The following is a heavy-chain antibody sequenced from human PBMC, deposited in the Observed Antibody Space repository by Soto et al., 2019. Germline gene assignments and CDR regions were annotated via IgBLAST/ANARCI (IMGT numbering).Heavy chain of an antibody. CDR3: ARGGVSRQSRNWFDP. CDR1: GGTFSSYA. V-gene: IGHV1-69*01. J-gene: IGHJ5*02. CDR2: IIPIFGTA. Sequence: QVQLVQSGAEVKKPGSSVKVSCKASGGTFSSYAISWVRQAPGQGLEWMGGIIPIFGTANYAQKFQGRVTITADESTSTAYMEPSSRRYEDTAVYYCARGGVSRQSRNWFDPWGQGTLVTVSS.